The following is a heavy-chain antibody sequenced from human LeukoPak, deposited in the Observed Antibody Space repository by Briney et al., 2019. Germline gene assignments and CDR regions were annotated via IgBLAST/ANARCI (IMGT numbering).Heavy chain of an antibody. CDR3: ARDSTVFDAFDI. CDR1: GFTFRNYA. Sequence: GGSLRLSCAASGFTFRNYAMHWVRQAPGKGLEYVSGISKNGGTTSYGNSVKGRFTISRDTSKNTQYLQMGSLRAEDMAIYYCARDSTVFDAFDIWGQGTMVTVS. CDR2: ISKNGGTT. V-gene: IGHV3-64*01. D-gene: IGHD4-17*01. J-gene: IGHJ3*02.